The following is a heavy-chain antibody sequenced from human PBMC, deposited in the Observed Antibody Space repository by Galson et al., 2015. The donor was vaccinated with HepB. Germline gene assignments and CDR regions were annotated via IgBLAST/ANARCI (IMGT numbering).Heavy chain of an antibody. CDR2: IIPIIGTA. D-gene: IGHD3-3*01. Sequence: SVKVSCKASGGTFSSYAISWVRQAPGQGLEWMGGIIPIIGTANYAQKFQGRVTITAEESTSTAYMALSSLRSEDTAVYYCAASWFHYGFWSGEGYWFDPWGQWTLVTVSS. CDR3: AASWFHYGFWSGEGYWFDP. V-gene: IGHV1-69*13. CDR1: GGTFSSYA. J-gene: IGHJ5*02.